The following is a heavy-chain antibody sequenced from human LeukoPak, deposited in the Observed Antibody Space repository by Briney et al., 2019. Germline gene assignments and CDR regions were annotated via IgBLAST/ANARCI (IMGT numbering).Heavy chain of an antibody. CDR3: AKDPFAGWYRGNYFDY. Sequence: SQTLSLTCTVSGGSISSGGYYWSWIRQPPGKGLEWIGYIYHSGSTYYNPSLKSRVTISVDRSKNQFSLKLSSVTAADTAVYYCAKDPFAGWYRGNYFDYWGQGTLVTVSS. J-gene: IGHJ4*02. D-gene: IGHD6-19*01. CDR1: GGSISSGGYY. V-gene: IGHV4-30-2*01. CDR2: IYHSGST.